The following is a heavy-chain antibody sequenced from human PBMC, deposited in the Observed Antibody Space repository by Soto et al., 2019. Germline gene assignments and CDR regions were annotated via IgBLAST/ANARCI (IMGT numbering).Heavy chain of an antibody. CDR2: ISAYNGNT. D-gene: IGHD6-19*01. J-gene: IGHJ3*02. Sequence: GASVKVSCKASGYTFTSYGISWVRQAPGQGLEWMGWISAYNGNTNYAQKLQGRVTMTADESTSTAYMELSSLRSEDTAVYYCARGCSSGWYTVAFDIWGQGTMVTVSS. V-gene: IGHV1-18*01. CDR3: ARGCSSGWYTVAFDI. CDR1: GYTFTSYG.